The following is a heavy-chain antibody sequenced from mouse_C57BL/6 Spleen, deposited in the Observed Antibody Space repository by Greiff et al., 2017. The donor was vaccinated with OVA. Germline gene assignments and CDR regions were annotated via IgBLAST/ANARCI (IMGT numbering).Heavy chain of an antibody. J-gene: IGHJ4*01. V-gene: IGHV14-2*01. D-gene: IGHD1-1*01. CDR2: IDPEDGET. Sequence: EVKLVESGAELVKPGASVKLSCTASGFNIKDYYMHWVKQRTEQGLEWIGRIDPEDGETKYAPKFQGKATITADTSSNTAYLQLSSLTSEDTAVYYCARSDLLLRMSAMDYWGQGTSVTVSS. CDR1: GFNIKDYY. CDR3: ARSDLLLRMSAMDY.